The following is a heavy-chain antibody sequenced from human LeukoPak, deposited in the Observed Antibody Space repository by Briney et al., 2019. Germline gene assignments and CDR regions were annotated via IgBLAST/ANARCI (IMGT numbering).Heavy chain of an antibody. J-gene: IGHJ5*02. Sequence: GGSLRLSCAASGFTFSSYSMNWVRQAPGKVLDWVSYISSSSITIYYEDAGKDRLTISRDSAKNSLYLQMNSLRAEETAVYYCARDDRAAAGRNWFDPWGQGTLVTVSS. V-gene: IGHV3-48*04. CDR2: ISSSSITI. D-gene: IGHD6-13*01. CDR1: GFTFSSYS. CDR3: ARDDRAAAGRNWFDP.